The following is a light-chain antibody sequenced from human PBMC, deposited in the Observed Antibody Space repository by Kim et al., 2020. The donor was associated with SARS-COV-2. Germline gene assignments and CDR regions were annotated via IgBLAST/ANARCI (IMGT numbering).Light chain of an antibody. CDR2: SNT. Sequence: SVLTQPPSVSGAPGQRVTIPCTGSSSNLGAGYEVHWYQQLPGTAPNLLIYSNTNRPTGVPDRFSGSKSGISASLAITGLQDEDEADYYCQSYDSSLSGPWVFGGGTQLTVL. CDR3: QSYDSSLSGPWV. J-gene: IGLJ3*02. CDR1: SSNLGAGYE. V-gene: IGLV1-40*01.